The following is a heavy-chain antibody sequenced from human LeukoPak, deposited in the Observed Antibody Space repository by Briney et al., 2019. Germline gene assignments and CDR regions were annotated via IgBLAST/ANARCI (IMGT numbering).Heavy chain of an antibody. D-gene: IGHD3-16*02. CDR1: GYTFTTYY. V-gene: IGHV1-46*01. Sequence: ASVKVSCKASGYTFTTYYMHWVRQAPGQGLEWMGIINPSGGSTSYPEKFQGRVTMTRDMSTSTVYMELRTLRSEDTAVYYCARQGQSDLSFYYYIDVWGKGTTVTISS. CDR2: INPSGGST. J-gene: IGHJ6*03. CDR3: ARQGQSDLSFYYYIDV.